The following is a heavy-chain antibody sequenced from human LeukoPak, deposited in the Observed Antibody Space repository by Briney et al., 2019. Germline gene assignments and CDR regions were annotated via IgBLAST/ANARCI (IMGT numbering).Heavy chain of an antibody. CDR2: ISYDGSNK. CDR1: GFTFSSYG. V-gene: IGHV3-30*18. D-gene: IGHD6-6*01. CDR3: AKDRGPYSSSFRGYYYYYGMDV. Sequence: PGGSLRLSCAASGFTFSSYGMHWVRQAPGKGLEWVAVISYDGSNKYYADSVKGRFTISRDNSKNTLYLQMNSLRAEDTAVYYCAKDRGPYSSSFRGYYYYYGMDVWGQGTTVTVSS. J-gene: IGHJ6*02.